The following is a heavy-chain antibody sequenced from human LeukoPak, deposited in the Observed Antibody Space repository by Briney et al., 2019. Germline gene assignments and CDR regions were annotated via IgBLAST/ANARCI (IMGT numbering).Heavy chain of an antibody. CDR2: IIPIFGTA. CDR1: GGTFSSYA. D-gene: IGHD3-22*01. V-gene: IGHV1-69*13. Sequence: ASVKVSCKASGGTFSSYAISWVRQAPGQGLEWMGGIIPIFGTANYAQKFQGRVTITADESTSTAYMELSSLRSEDTAVYYCAYYYDSSGYYYYYYMDVWGKGTTVTISS. J-gene: IGHJ6*03. CDR3: AYYYDSSGYYYYYYMDV.